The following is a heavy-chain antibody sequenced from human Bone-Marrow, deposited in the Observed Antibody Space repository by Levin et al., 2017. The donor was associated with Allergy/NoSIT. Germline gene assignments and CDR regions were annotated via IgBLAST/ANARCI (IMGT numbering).Heavy chain of an antibody. CDR2: IYYSGST. D-gene: IGHD2-2*01. J-gene: IGHJ5*01. CDR3: ARQAVPAAINGFDS. Sequence: SQTLSLTCTVSGASISSFYWSWIRQPPGKGLEWFGYIYYSGSTNYSPSLKSRVSMSADMSRNQVYLTMSSVTAADTAVYYCARQAVPAAINGFDSWGQGTLVTVSS. V-gene: IGHV4-59*08. CDR1: GASISSFY.